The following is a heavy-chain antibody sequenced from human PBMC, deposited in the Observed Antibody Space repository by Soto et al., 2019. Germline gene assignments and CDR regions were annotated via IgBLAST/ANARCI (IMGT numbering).Heavy chain of an antibody. Sequence: QVQLVQSGAEVKKPGSSVKISCKTSGDSFKNYAIGWVRQVPGQGLEWTGSIIPLFGTTNYARIFEGRVTITEDKSTNTVYLELGSLRSEDTAVYYCARLDSTMITFDYWGQGTLVTVSS. CDR1: GDSFKNYA. D-gene: IGHD5-18*01. CDR3: ARLDSTMITFDY. CDR2: IIPLFGTT. V-gene: IGHV1-69*06. J-gene: IGHJ4*02.